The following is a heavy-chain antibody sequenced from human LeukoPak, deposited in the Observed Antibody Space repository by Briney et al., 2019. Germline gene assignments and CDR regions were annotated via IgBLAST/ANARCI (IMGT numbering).Heavy chain of an antibody. Sequence: SETLSLTCTVSGGSISSSSYYWGWIRQPPGKGLEWIGSIYYSGSTYYNPSLKSRVTISVDTSKNQFSLKLSSVTAADTAVYYCARTDAGLTFDYWGQGTLVTVSS. V-gene: IGHV4-39*01. D-gene: IGHD3-10*01. CDR2: IYYSGST. CDR1: GGSISSSSYY. J-gene: IGHJ4*02. CDR3: ARTDAGLTFDY.